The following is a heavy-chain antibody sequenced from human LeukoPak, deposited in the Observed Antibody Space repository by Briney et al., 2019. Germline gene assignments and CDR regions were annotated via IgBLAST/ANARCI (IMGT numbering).Heavy chain of an antibody. CDR3: ARDQRVTGRPDIDY. CDR1: GYTFRNRW. CDR2: ISSGGSST. V-gene: IGHV3-74*03. D-gene: IGHD6-6*01. J-gene: IGHJ4*02. Sequence: GGSLRLSCAASGYTFRNRWMHWVRETPGKGLVWVSRISSGGSSTTYADSVKGRFTISRDNAKNTLYLQMNNLRAEDTAMSYCARDQRVTGRPDIDYWGQGTLVIVSS.